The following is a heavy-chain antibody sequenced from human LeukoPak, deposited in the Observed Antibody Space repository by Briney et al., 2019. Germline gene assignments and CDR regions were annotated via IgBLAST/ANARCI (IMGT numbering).Heavy chain of an antibody. CDR3: ARPLTPRWASPLLKY. J-gene: IGHJ4*02. CDR1: GYTFSDYF. V-gene: IGHV1-46*01. D-gene: IGHD4-23*01. CDR2: VNPTHSDT. Sequence: ASVNISCTASGYTFSDYFIHWVRQAPGQRLEWMGMVNPTHSDTTYAPKFQSRVTMTRDSSTNTVYMDLNSLTSDDTAVYFCARPLTPRWASPLLKYWGQGSLVIVS.